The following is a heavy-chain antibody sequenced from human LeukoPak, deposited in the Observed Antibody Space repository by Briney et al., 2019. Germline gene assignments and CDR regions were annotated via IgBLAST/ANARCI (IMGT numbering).Heavy chain of an antibody. CDR1: GGSISSSSYY. CDR2: IYYSGST. Sequence: SETLSLTCTVSGGSISSSSYYWGWIRQPPGKGLEWIGSIYYSGSTYYNPSLKSRVTISVDTSKNQFSLKLSSVTAADTAVYYCARLPLPRKYCSSTSCPWGQGTLVTVSS. CDR3: ARLPLPRKYCSSTSCP. J-gene: IGHJ5*02. V-gene: IGHV4-39*01. D-gene: IGHD2-2*01.